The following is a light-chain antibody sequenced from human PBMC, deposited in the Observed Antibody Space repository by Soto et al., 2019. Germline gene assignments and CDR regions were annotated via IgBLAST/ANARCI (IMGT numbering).Light chain of an antibody. CDR3: QQYIRWPLT. CDR1: QSVSSN. CDR2: GAS. Sequence: EIVMTQSPATLSVSPGERATLSCRTSQSVSSNLAWYQQKPGQAPSLLIYGASTRATGTQARFSGSGSGTEFTLTISSLQSEDFAVYYCQQYIRWPLTFGGGTKVDIK. J-gene: IGKJ4*01. V-gene: IGKV3-15*01.